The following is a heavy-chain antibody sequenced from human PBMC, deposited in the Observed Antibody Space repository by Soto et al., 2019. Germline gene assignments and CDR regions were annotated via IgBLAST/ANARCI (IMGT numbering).Heavy chain of an antibody. CDR1: GGSFSSGGYY. V-gene: IGHV4-31*03. J-gene: IGHJ5*02. CDR2: IYYSGST. Sequence: PSETLSLTCTVSGGSFSSGGYYWSWIRQHPGKGLEWIGYIYYSGSTYYNPSLQSRVTISVDTSKDQFSLKLSSVSAADTAVYFCARGRPAPKVDYLDTWGQGTLVTV. D-gene: IGHD4-17*01. CDR3: ARGRPAPKVDYLDT.